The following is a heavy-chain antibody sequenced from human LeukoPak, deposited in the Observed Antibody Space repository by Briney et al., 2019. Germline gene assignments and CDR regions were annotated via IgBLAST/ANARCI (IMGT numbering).Heavy chain of an antibody. V-gene: IGHV1-69*04. Sequence: GASVKVSCKASGGTFSSYTISWVRQAPGQGLEWMGRIIPILGIANYAQKFQGRVTITADESTSTAYMELSSLRSEDTAVYYCAREGVDTAMEEADYYYMDVWGKGTTVTVSS. D-gene: IGHD5-18*01. J-gene: IGHJ6*03. CDR1: GGTFSSYT. CDR3: AREGVDTAMEEADYYYMDV. CDR2: IIPILGIA.